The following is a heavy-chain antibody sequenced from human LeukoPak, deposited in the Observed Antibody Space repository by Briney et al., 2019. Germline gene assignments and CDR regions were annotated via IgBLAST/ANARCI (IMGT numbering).Heavy chain of an antibody. CDR1: GFTFSDYW. Sequence: PGGSLRLSCAASGFTFSDYWLSWVRQAPGEGLEWVANIKQDGSEKYYVDSVKGRFTISRDNSKNTLYLQMNSLRAEDTAVYYCARDRNPDFWSGYFMDVWGQGTTVTVSS. CDR2: IKQDGSEK. CDR3: ARDRNPDFWSGYFMDV. V-gene: IGHV3-7*03. D-gene: IGHD3-3*01. J-gene: IGHJ6*02.